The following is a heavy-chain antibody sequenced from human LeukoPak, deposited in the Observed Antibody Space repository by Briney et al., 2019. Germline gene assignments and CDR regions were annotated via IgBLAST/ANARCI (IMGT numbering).Heavy chain of an antibody. Sequence: ASVKVSCKASGYTFTSYAMHWVRQAPGQRLEWMGWINAGNGNTKYSQEFQGRVTITRDTSASTAYMELSSLRSEDMAVYYCARDGDSSGYYYAGDGGFDYWGQGTLVTVSS. V-gene: IGHV1-3*03. J-gene: IGHJ4*02. CDR3: ARDGDSSGYYYAGDGGFDY. CDR2: INAGNGNT. D-gene: IGHD3-22*01. CDR1: GYTFTSYA.